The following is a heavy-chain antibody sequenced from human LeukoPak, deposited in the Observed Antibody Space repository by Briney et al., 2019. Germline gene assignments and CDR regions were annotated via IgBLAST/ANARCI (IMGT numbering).Heavy chain of an antibody. J-gene: IGHJ4*02. D-gene: IGHD6-19*01. CDR1: GFTFSSYS. CDR3: ARDWTYSYSSGWIDY. V-gene: IGHV3-21*01. CDR2: ISSSSSYI. Sequence: PGGSLRLSCAASGFTFSSYSMNWVRQAPGKGLEWVSSISSSSSYIYYADSVKGRFTISRDNAKNSLYLQMNSLRAEDTAVYYCARDWTYSYSSGWIDYWGQGTLVTVSS.